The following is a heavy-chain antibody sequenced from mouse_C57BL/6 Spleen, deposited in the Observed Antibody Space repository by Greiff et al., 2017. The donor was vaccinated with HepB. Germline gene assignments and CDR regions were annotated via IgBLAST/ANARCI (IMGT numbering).Heavy chain of an antibody. CDR3: ARSPYYGPYFDY. J-gene: IGHJ2*01. D-gene: IGHD2-10*01. V-gene: IGHV1-54*01. Sequence: VQLQQSGAELVRPGTSVKVSCKASGYAFTNYLIEWVKQRPGQGLEWIGVINPGSGGTNYNEKFKGKATLTADKSSSTAYMQLSSLTSEDSAVYFCARSPYYGPYFDYWGQGTTLIVSS. CDR2: INPGSGGT. CDR1: GYAFTNYL.